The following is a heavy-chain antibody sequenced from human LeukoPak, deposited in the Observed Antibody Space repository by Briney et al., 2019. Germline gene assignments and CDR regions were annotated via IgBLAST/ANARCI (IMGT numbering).Heavy chain of an antibody. Sequence: GGSLRLSCAVSGFTFSTYDMSWVRQAPGKGLEWVSAISGSGGSTYYADSVKGRFTISRDNSKNTLYLQLKSLRAEDTAVYYCARVSSSGTYFDYWGQGTLVTVSS. CDR3: ARVSSSGTYFDY. D-gene: IGHD1-26*01. J-gene: IGHJ4*02. V-gene: IGHV3-23*01. CDR2: ISGSGGST. CDR1: GFTFSTYD.